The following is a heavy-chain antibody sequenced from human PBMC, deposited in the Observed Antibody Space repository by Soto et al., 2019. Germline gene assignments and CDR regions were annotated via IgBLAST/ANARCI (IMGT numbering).Heavy chain of an antibody. CDR1: GYTFTTYD. D-gene: IGHD6-6*01. J-gene: IGHJ4*02. V-gene: IGHV1-8*01. CDR2: MTPNSGTP. Sequence: QVQLVQSGAEVKKPGASVRVSCKTSGYTFTTYDINWVRQATGPGLEWMGWMTPNSGTPGYTQKFQGRVTMTRNTSISTAYMELSSLRSEDTAVYYCARGRVAARRVLDYWGQGTLVTVSS. CDR3: ARGRVAARRVLDY.